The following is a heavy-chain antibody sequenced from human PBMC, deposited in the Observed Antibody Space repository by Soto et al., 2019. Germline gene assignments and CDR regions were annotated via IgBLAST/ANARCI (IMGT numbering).Heavy chain of an antibody. CDR3: ARVISSMHFHGLEY. J-gene: IGHJ4*02. D-gene: IGHD2-2*01. CDR1: GFIFKSYA. CDR2: IWYDGSSN. V-gene: IGHV3-33*01. Sequence: PVGSLRLSCAASGFIFKSYAMHCVRQAPGKWLEWVALIWYDGSSNYQADSVKGRFTISRDNSKNTLYLQMNSLRVEDTGVYLCARVISSMHFHGLEYLGQGTLVTVSS.